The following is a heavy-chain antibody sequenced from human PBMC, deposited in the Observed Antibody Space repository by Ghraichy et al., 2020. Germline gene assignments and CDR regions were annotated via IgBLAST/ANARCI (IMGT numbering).Heavy chain of an antibody. V-gene: IGHV4-39*01. CDR3: ARGGSWSY. Sequence: SETLSLTCTVSGGSISSSSYYWGWIRQPPGKGLEWIGSIYYSGSTYYNPSLKSRVTISVDTSKNQFSLKLSSVTAADTAVYYCARGGSWSYWGQGTLVTVSS. D-gene: IGHD3-16*01. CDR2: IYYSGST. CDR1: GGSISSSSYY. J-gene: IGHJ4*02.